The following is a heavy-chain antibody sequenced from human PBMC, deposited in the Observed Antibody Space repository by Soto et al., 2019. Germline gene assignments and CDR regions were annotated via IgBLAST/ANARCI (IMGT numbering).Heavy chain of an antibody. Sequence: EVQVVESGGGLIQPGGSLRLSCAASGFTVSSNYMNWVRQAPGKGLEWVSVIYSGGSTYYADSVKGRFTISRDISKNTVYLQMNSLRGDDTAIYYCATGGYRYGPDAFDVWGQGTMVTVSS. CDR2: IYSGGST. V-gene: IGHV3-53*01. CDR1: GFTVSSNY. CDR3: ATGGYRYGPDAFDV. J-gene: IGHJ3*01. D-gene: IGHD5-18*01.